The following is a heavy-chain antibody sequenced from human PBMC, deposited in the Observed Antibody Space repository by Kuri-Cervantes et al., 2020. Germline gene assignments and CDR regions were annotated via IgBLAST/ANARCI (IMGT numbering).Heavy chain of an antibody. CDR1: GFTFSSYA. J-gene: IGHJ5*02. Sequence: GSLRLSCAASGFTFSSYAMHWVRQAPGKGLEWVAIISYDGANKYYADSVKGRFAISRDNSKNTLSLQADSLRGDDTAVYYCARGTAIVGIPAALRFDPWGQGTLVTVSS. CDR2: ISYDGANK. D-gene: IGHD2-2*01. CDR3: ARGTAIVGIPAALRFDP. V-gene: IGHV3-30*09.